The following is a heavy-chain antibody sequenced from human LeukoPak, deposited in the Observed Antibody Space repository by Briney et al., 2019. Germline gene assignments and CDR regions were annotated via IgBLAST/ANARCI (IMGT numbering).Heavy chain of an antibody. V-gene: IGHV3-23*01. CDR2: ISATGGTT. CDR3: AKNGDRGAYCSGGSCYPYYYYYIDV. Sequence: GGTLRLSCAASGFTFSSYGMSWVRQAPGKGLEWVSAISATGGTTYYADSVKGRFTISRDNSKNTLYLQMNSLRAEDTAIYYCAKNGDRGAYCSGGSCYPYYYYYIDVWGKGTTVTISS. J-gene: IGHJ6*03. CDR1: GFTFSSYG. D-gene: IGHD2-15*01.